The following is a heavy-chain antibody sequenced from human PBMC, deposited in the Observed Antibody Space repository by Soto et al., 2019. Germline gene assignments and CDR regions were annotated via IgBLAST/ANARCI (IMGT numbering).Heavy chain of an antibody. J-gene: IGHJ4*02. CDR3: ARVPGHKNSRGDF. CDR1: GYTFTHYF. D-gene: IGHD1-7*01. CDR2: INPKSGDT. V-gene: IGHV1-2*02. Sequence: QVRLMQSGPEVRRPGASVTVSCKASGYTFTHYFIHWVRRAPGQGLEWMGYINPKSGDTHYSQTFRGRVSMTRDTSTDTANIVLSSLKSDDTAVYFCARVPGHKNSRGDFWGQGTPITVSS.